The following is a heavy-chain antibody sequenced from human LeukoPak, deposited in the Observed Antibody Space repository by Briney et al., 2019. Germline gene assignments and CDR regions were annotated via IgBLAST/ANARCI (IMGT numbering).Heavy chain of an antibody. D-gene: IGHD2-21*02. Sequence: PGGSLRLSCAASGFTVRTSYMSWVRQAPGKGREWVSVLYPDGSTYYAGSVKGRFTISRHNSKNTLFLLMNSLRPEDTAVYFCARTADRRWHFDYWGQGTLVTVSS. V-gene: IGHV3-53*04. CDR3: ARTADRRWHFDY. J-gene: IGHJ4*02. CDR2: LYPDGST. CDR1: GFTVRTSY.